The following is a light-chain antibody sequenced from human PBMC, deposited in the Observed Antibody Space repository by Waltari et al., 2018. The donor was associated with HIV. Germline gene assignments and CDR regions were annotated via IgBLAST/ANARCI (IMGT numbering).Light chain of an antibody. Sequence: QSVLTQPPAASGPAGQRVTIPCSGSSVNIVNTTINWYQQFPGTAPKLLIYTNNQRPSGVPDRFSGSKSGTSASLAISGLQSDDEAEYYCAAWDDSLNGLLFGGGTKLTVL. CDR3: AAWDDSLNGLL. CDR1: SVNIVNTT. J-gene: IGLJ3*02. CDR2: TNN. V-gene: IGLV1-44*01.